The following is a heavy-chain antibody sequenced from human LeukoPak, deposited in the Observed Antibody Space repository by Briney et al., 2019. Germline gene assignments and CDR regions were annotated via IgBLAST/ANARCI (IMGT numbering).Heavy chain of an antibody. CDR1: GFTFSSYS. V-gene: IGHV3-30*18. D-gene: IGHD3-10*01. Sequence: GGSLRLSCAASGFTFSSYSMNWVRQAPGKGLEWVAVISYDGSNKYYADSVKGRFTISRDNSKNTLYLQMNSLRAEDTAVYYCAKAYFTMVRGVCFDYWGQGTLVTVSS. CDR3: AKAYFTMVRGVCFDY. J-gene: IGHJ4*02. CDR2: ISYDGSNK.